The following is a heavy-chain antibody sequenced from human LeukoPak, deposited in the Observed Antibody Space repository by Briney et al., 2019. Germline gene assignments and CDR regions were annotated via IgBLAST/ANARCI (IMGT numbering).Heavy chain of an antibody. J-gene: IGHJ4*02. CDR1: GFTFDDYA. CDR3: AKDIGASGCSGGSCPSDYGDNEGYFDY. D-gene: IGHD2-15*01. Sequence: GGSLRLSCAASGFTFDDYATHWVRQAPGKGLEWVSGISWNSGSIGYADSVKGRFTISRDNAKNSLYLQMNSLRAEDTALYYCAKDIGASGCSGGSCPSDYGDNEGYFDYWGQGTLVTVSS. CDR2: ISWNSGSI. V-gene: IGHV3-9*01.